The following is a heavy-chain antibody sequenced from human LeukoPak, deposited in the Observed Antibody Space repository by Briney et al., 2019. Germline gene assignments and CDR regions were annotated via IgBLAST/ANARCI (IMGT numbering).Heavy chain of an antibody. J-gene: IGHJ5*02. D-gene: IGHD1-1*01. V-gene: IGHV4-39*07. Sequence: SETLSLACTVSGGSISSSSYYWGWIRQPPGKGLEWIGSIYYSGNTYYNPSLKSRVTISVDTSKNQFSLKLTSLTAADTALYFCASDSMRIQTGTTPWGQGTLVTVSS. CDR3: ASDSMRIQTGTTP. CDR2: IYYSGNT. CDR1: GGSISSSSYY.